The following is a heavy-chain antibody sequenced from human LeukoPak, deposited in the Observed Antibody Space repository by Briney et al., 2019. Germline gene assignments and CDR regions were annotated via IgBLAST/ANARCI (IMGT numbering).Heavy chain of an antibody. CDR2: ISGDASTT. D-gene: IGHD2-15*01. J-gene: IGHJ6*04. CDR3: AKESGQLDV. CDR1: GFTFSDYA. V-gene: IGHV3-23*01. Sequence: GGSLRLSCAASGFTFSDYAMSWVRQAPGKGLEWVSVISGDASTTYYGDSVKGRFTISRDESKNMLYLQMNSLRAEDTAVYYCAKESGQLDVWGKGTTVIVSS.